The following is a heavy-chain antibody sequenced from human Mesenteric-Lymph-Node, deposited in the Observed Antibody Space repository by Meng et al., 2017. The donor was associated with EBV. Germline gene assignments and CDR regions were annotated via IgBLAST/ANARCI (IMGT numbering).Heavy chain of an antibody. J-gene: IGHJ2*01. D-gene: IGHD6-19*01. CDR1: GGSISSSNW. Sequence: LLQWSGAVLVKPSGTLSLTCAVSGGSISSSNWWNGVRQPPGKGLEWIGEIYDGGFTNYNPSLKSRVTISLDKSKNQFSLKLTSVTAADTAVYYCARKDGNGWWYFDLWGRGTLVTVSS. CDR3: ARKDGNGWWYFDL. CDR2: IYDGGFT. V-gene: IGHV4-4*02.